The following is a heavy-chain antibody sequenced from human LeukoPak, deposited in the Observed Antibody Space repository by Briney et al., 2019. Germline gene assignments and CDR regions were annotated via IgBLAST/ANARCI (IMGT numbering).Heavy chain of an antibody. Sequence: GGSLRLSCAASGFTFSSYAMHWVRQAPGKGLEWVAVISYDGSNKYYADSVKGRFTISRDNSKNTLYLQMNSLRAEDTAVYYCANGGAINYWGQGTLVTVSS. J-gene: IGHJ4*02. CDR3: ANGGAINY. CDR2: ISYDGSNK. D-gene: IGHD3-10*01. V-gene: IGHV3-30-3*01. CDR1: GFTFSSYA.